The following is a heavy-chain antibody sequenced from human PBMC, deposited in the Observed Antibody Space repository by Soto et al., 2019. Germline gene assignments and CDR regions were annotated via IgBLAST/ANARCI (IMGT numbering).Heavy chain of an antibody. CDR3: TTLRVRGVISPLDY. CDR2: IKSKTDGGTT. V-gene: IGHV3-15*01. CDR1: GFTFSNAW. Sequence: EVQLVESGGGLVKPGGSLRLSCAASGFTFSNAWMSWVRQAPGKGLEWVGRIKSKTDGGTTDYAAPVKGRFTISRDDSNNTLYLQMNSLKTEDTAVYYCTTLRVRGVISPLDYWGQGTLFTVSS. D-gene: IGHD3-10*01. J-gene: IGHJ4*02.